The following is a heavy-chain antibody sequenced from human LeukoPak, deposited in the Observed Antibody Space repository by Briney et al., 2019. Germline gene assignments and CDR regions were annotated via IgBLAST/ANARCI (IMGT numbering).Heavy chain of an antibody. CDR3: ARQGDHNWFDP. CDR1: GVSVSNYY. V-gene: IGHV4-59*08. CDR2: IYYTGSP. D-gene: IGHD3-16*01. J-gene: IGHJ5*02. Sequence: KPSETLSLTCTVSGVSVSNYYWSWIRQPPGKGLEWVGFIYYTGSPKYNPSLQSRVTISVDTPKNQLSLRLSSVTAADTAVYYCARQGDHNWFDPWGQGTLVTVSS.